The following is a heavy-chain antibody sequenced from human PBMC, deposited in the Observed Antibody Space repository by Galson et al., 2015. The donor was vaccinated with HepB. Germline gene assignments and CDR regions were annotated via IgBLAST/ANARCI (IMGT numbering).Heavy chain of an antibody. CDR2: ISSSSSYI. V-gene: IGHV3-21*01. J-gene: IGHJ6*02. CDR3: AREARIRLWFDYYYYGMDV. D-gene: IGHD5-18*01. CDR1: GFTFSSYS. Sequence: LRLSCAASGFTFSSYSMNWVRQAPGKGLEWVSSISSSSSYIYYADSVKGRFTISRDNAKNSLYLQMNSLRAEDTAVYYCAREARIRLWFDYYYYGMDVWGQGTTVTVSS.